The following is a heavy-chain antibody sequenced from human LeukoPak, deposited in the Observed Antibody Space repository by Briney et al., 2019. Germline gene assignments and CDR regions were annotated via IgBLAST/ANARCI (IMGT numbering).Heavy chain of an antibody. CDR1: GGSISSSSYY. CDR2: IYTSGST. CDR3: ARGGELLNY. V-gene: IGHV4-61*02. Sequence: SETLSLTCTVSGGSISSSSYYWTWIRQPAGKGLEWIGRIYTSGSTSYSPSLKSRVTISLDTSKNQFSLRLSSGTAADTAVYYCARGGELLNYLGQGTLVTVSS. J-gene: IGHJ4*02. D-gene: IGHD1-7*01.